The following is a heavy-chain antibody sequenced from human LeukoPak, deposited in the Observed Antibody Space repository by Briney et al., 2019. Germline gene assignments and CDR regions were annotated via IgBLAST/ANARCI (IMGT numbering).Heavy chain of an antibody. V-gene: IGHV1-69*02. CDR1: GGTFSSYT. D-gene: IGHD5-18*01. Sequence: SVKVSCKASGGTFSSYTISWVRQAPGQGLEWMGRIIPILGITNYAQKFQGRVTITADKSTSTAYMELSSLRSEDTAVYYCARTHVDTASRGYYYYGMDVWGQGTTVTVSS. CDR2: IIPILGIT. CDR3: ARTHVDTASRGYYYYGMDV. J-gene: IGHJ6*02.